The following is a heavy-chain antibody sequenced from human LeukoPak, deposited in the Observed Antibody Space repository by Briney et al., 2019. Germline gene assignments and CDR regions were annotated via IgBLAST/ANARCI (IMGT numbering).Heavy chain of an antibody. D-gene: IGHD3-22*01. CDR1: GFTFSSYG. J-gene: IGHJ4*02. V-gene: IGHV3-30*18. Sequence: GGSLRLSCAASGFTFSSYGMHWVRQAPGKGLEWVAVISYDGSNKYYADSVKGRFTISRDNSKNTLYLQMNSLRAEDTAVYYCAKMGDSSGYEPDCFDYWGQGTLVTVSS. CDR2: ISYDGSNK. CDR3: AKMGDSSGYEPDCFDY.